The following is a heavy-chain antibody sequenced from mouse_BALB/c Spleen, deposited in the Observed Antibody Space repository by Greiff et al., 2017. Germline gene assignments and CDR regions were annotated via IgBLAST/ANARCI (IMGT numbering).Heavy chain of an antibody. Sequence: EVMLVESGGGLVQPGGSLKLSCAASGFTFSSYGMSWVRQTPDKRLELVATINSNGGSTYYPDSVKGRFTISRDNAKNTLYLQMSSLKSEDTAMYYCARDPLLLRYYAMDYWGQGTSVTVSS. CDR2: INSNGGST. CDR1: GFTFSSYG. D-gene: IGHD1-1*01. V-gene: IGHV5-6-3*01. CDR3: ARDPLLLRYYAMDY. J-gene: IGHJ4*01.